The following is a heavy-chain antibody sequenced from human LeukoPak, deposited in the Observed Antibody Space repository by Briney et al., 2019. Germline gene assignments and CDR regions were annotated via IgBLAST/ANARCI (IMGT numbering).Heavy chain of an antibody. J-gene: IGHJ6*03. CDR1: GGSTSTGDYY. CDR3: ARASSHSLGYYYYMDV. V-gene: IGHV4-61*02. CDR2: IYTSGST. D-gene: IGHD5-18*01. Sequence: PTQTLSLTCIVSGGSTSTGDYYCSWIRQPAGKGLEWIGRIYTSGSTNYNPSLKSRVTMSVDTSKNQFSLKLSSVTAADTAVYYCARASSHSLGYYYYMDVWGKGTTVTISS.